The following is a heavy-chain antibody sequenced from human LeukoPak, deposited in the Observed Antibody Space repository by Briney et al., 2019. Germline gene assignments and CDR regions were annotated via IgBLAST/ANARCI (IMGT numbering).Heavy chain of an antibody. CDR1: GGSITSYF. CDR3: ARHFRGFEESAYDF. V-gene: IGHV4-4*09. CDR2: IYTDGST. Sequence: SETLSLTCTVSGGSITSYFWSWIRQPPGKRLEWMGYIYTDGSTNSNPSLKSRVTISLDTSKSQFSLNLTSVTAADTAVYYCARHFRGFEESAYDFWGQGTLVTVSS. D-gene: IGHD3-10*01. J-gene: IGHJ4*02.